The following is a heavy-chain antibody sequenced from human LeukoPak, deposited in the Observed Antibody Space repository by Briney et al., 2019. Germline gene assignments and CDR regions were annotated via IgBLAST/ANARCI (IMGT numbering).Heavy chain of an antibody. D-gene: IGHD3-9*01. CDR1: GVSIESYY. CDR2: IAASGTT. CDR3: ARFPYFEGFDY. Sequence: SETLSLTCSVSGVSIESYYWSWIRQPPGKGLEFIGYIAASGTTKHNPSLKSRVTLSMDTSKNQFSLKLRSVTAADTAVYFCARFPYFEGFDYWGQGTQVIVSS. V-gene: IGHV4-4*08. J-gene: IGHJ4*02.